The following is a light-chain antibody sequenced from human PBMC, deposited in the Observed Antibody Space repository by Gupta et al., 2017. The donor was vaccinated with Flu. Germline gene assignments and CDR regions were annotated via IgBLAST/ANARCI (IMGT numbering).Light chain of an antibody. CDR2: AAS. CDR1: QSVRSY. J-gene: IGKJ4*02. CDR3: QQSYRTQRT. Sequence: IQMTLSPSSLSASVGDGVTITCRASQSVRSYFNWYQKQPGTAPKLLIYAASSLHSGVPSRCSGRGSGKDCMIIISSLKKEDVGTYYWQQSYRTQRTFGEGTKVEIK. V-gene: IGKV1-39*01.